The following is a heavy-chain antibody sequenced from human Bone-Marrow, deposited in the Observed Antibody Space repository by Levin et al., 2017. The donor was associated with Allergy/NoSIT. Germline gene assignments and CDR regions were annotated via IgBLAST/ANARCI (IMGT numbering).Heavy chain of an antibody. CDR2: ISSSGSIK. CDR3: ARGRVLEDLSYSHYYCAMDV. Sequence: PGGSLRLSCAGSGFTFSDHYISWNRQAPGKGLEWLSYISSSGSIKYYADSVKGRFTISRDNAKQSSYLQMIRLRAEDTAVYYCARGRVLEDLSYSHYYCAMDVWGKGTTVTVSS. V-gene: IGHV3-11*01. CDR1: GFTFSDHY. J-gene: IGHJ6*04. D-gene: IGHD3-3*01.